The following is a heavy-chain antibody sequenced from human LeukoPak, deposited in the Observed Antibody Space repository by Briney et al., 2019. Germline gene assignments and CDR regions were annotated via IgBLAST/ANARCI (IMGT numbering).Heavy chain of an antibody. Sequence: SETLSLTCTVSGGSISSYYWSWIRQPPGKGLEWIGYIYTSGSTNYNPSLKSRVTISVDTSKNQFSLKLSSVTAADTAVYYRARQKLRFFHMDVWGKGTTVTVSS. CDR1: GGSISSYY. CDR3: ARQKLRFFHMDV. J-gene: IGHJ6*03. V-gene: IGHV4-4*09. CDR2: IYTSGST. D-gene: IGHD3-3*01.